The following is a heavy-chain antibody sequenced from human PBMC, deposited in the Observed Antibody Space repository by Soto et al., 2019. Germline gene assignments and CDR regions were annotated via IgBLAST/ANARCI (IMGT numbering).Heavy chain of an antibody. V-gene: IGHV2-5*02. D-gene: IGHD6-6*01. CDR2: IYWDDDK. J-gene: IGHJ4*02. CDR3: AHSRYSRSSFDY. CDR1: GFSLTSNDLG. Sequence: SGPTLVNPTQTLTLTCTFSGFSLTSNDLGVGWIRQPPGKALEWLALIYWDDDKRYSPSLKSRLTITKDTSKNQVVLRMTNMDPVDTATYYCAHSRYSRSSFDYWGQGTLVTVSS.